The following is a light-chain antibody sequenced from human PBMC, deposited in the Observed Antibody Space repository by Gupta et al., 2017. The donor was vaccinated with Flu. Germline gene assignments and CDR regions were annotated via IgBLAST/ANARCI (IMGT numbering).Light chain of an antibody. V-gene: IGKV3-11*01. Sequence: EIVLTQSPAPLSLSPGARATLSCRASQGVSSYLAWYQQKPGQAPRLLIYDASNRATGIPARCSGSGSGTDFTLTISSLEPEDSAVYYCQQRSNWPPITFGQGTRLEMK. CDR3: QQRSNWPPIT. CDR2: DAS. J-gene: IGKJ5*01. CDR1: QGVSSY.